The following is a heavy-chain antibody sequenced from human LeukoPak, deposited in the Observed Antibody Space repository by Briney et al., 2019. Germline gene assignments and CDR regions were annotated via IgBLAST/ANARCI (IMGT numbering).Heavy chain of an antibody. CDR1: GYSFTNYK. D-gene: IGHD5-12*01. CDR3: ARATSPIAYDWNS. V-gene: IGHV1-46*01. J-gene: IGHJ4*02. Sequence: ASVKVSCKASGYSFTNYKIHWLRQAPGQGLQWMGIIDPSGPSVTYAQIFQGRLIVTRDTSTSTVYMQLSSLRSEDTAMYYCARATSPIAYDWNSWGQGTLVTVSS. CDR2: IDPSGPSV.